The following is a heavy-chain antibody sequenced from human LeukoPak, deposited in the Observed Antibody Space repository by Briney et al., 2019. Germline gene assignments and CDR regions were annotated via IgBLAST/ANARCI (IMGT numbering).Heavy chain of an antibody. CDR2: IYTSGST. J-gene: IGHJ4*02. D-gene: IGHD5-18*01. CDR3: ARLRGYSYGGIDY. V-gene: IGHV4-61*02. Sequence: PSETLSLTCTVSGGSISSGSYYWSWIRQPAGKGLEWIGRIYTSGSTNYNPSLKSRVTISLDTSKNQFSLKLSSVTAADTAVYYCARLRGYSYGGIDYWGQGTLVTVSS. CDR1: GGSISSGSYY.